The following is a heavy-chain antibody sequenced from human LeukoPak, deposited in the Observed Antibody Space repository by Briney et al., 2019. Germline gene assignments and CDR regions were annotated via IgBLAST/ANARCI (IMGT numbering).Heavy chain of an antibody. V-gene: IGHV4-4*07. CDR1: GGSLSNYY. Sequence: PSETLSLTCTVSGGSLSNYYWSWIRQPAGKGLEWIGRIYISGTTNYNPSLKSRVTMSADTSKNQFSLKLSSVTAADTAVYYCARGVRQWLAHGVDYWGQGTLVTVSS. CDR2: IYISGTT. J-gene: IGHJ4*02. D-gene: IGHD6-19*01. CDR3: ARGVRQWLAHGVDY.